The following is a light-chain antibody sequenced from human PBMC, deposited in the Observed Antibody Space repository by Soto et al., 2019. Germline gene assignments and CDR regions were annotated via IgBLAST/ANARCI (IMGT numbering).Light chain of an antibody. CDR3: QQYNSYSRT. Sequence: DIQMTQSPSSLSASVGDRVTITCRASQSISDSLNWYQHKPGTAPKLMIYAASSLQSGVPSRFSGGGSGTEFTLTISSVQPDDFATYYCQQYNSYSRTFGQGTRLEIK. V-gene: IGKV1-39*01. J-gene: IGKJ5*01. CDR1: QSISDS. CDR2: AAS.